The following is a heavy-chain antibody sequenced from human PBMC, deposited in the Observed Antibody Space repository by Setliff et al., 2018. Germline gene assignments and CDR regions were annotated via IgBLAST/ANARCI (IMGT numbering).Heavy chain of an antibody. CDR2: IDHSGGA. D-gene: IGHD3-3*01. CDR3: RQAVVGGDVFDI. Sequence: PSETLSLTCAVYGESFNTYYWSWIRESPGKGLEWFGEIDHSGGANYNPSLESRVTMSVDTSKKEFSLKLTSVTAADTAMYYCRQAVVGGDVFDIWGQGTMVTVSS. J-gene: IGHJ3*02. CDR1: GESFNTYY. V-gene: IGHV4-34*01.